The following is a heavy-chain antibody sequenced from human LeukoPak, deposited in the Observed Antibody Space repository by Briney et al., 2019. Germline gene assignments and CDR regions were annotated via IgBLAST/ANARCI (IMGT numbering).Heavy chain of an antibody. J-gene: IGHJ3*01. CDR3: ARHYFDSGAYYAIDAFTV. D-gene: IGHD3-22*01. V-gene: IGHV4-59*01. CDR1: GGSFTNYY. Sequence: SETLSLTCTVSGGSFTNYYWSWIRQPPGMGMEWIGYIYYRGSTNYNPSIKSRVTISLDTSRNQFSLKLTSVTPADTAVYYCARHYFDSGAYYAIDAFTVWGRGTMVTVSS. CDR2: IYYRGST.